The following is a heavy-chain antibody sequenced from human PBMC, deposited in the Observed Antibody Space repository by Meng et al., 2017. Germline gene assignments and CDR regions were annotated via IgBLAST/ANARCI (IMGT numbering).Heavy chain of an antibody. Sequence: GESLKISCTASGFTFGDYAMSWFRQAPGKGLEWVGFIRSKAYGGTTEYAASVKGRFTISRDDSKTIAYLQMNSLKTEDTAVYYCTSCVHLWLSFLHAFDIWGQGTMVTVSS. J-gene: IGHJ3*02. CDR3: TSCVHLWLSFLHAFDI. D-gene: IGHD5-18*01. CDR1: GFTFGDYA. CDR2: IRSKAYGGTT. V-gene: IGHV3-49*03.